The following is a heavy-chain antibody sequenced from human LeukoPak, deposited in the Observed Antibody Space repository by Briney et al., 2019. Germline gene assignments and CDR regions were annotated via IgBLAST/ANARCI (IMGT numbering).Heavy chain of an antibody. CDR3: ARDLYSSSWYYFDY. D-gene: IGHD6-13*01. Sequence: GGSLRLSCAASGITFRNYAMHWVRQAPGKGLEWVSTISDSGEYIDYTDSVRGRFTISRDNSKNTLYLQMNSLRAEDTAVYYCARDLYSSSWYYFDYWGQGTLVTVSS. V-gene: IGHV3-23*01. CDR1: GITFRNYA. J-gene: IGHJ4*02. CDR2: ISDSGEYI.